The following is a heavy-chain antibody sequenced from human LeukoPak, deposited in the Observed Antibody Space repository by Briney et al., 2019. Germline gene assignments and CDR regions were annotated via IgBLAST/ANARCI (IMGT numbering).Heavy chain of an antibody. Sequence: GGSLRLSCAASGFTFSGSAVSWVRRTPGKGLEWVSGISGSGDNTLYADSVKGRFTISRDNSKNTLYLEMNSLRAEDTAIYYCAKMKGHPLPKYYMDVWGQGTTVTVSS. CDR2: ISGSGDNT. CDR3: AKMKGHPLPKYYMDV. D-gene: IGHD1-26*01. CDR1: GFTFSGSA. V-gene: IGHV3-23*01. J-gene: IGHJ6*01.